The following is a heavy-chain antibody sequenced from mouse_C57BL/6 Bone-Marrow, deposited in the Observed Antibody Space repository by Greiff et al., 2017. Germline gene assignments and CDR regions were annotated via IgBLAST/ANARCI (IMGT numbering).Heavy chain of an antibody. CDR2: IYPNSGGT. V-gene: IGHV1-72*01. CDR1: GYTFTSYW. D-gene: IGHD1-1*02. CDR3: ARGLLDYAIDY. Sequence: QVQLQQPGAELVKPGASVKLSCKASGYTFTSYWMHWVKQRPGRGLEWIGRIYPNSGGTKYNEKFKSKATLTVAKPSSNAYMQLSSLTSEDSAVYYSARGLLDYAIDYWGQGTSVTVSS. J-gene: IGHJ4*01.